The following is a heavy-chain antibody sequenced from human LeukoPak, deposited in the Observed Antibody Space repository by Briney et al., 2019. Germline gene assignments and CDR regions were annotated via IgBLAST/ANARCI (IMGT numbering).Heavy chain of an antibody. D-gene: IGHD6-6*01. CDR1: GFTFSSYG. J-gene: IGHJ4*02. CDR3: AKSLRSSPYFDY. Sequence: PGGSLRLSCAASGFTFSSYGMSWVRQAPGKGLEWVSAISGSGGSTYYADSVKGRFTISRDNSKNTLYLQMNSLRAEDTAVYYCAKSLRSSPYFDYWGQGTLVTVSS. CDR2: ISGSGGST. V-gene: IGHV3-23*01.